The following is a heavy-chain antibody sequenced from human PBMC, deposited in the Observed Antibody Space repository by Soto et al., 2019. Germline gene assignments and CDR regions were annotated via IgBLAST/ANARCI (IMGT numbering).Heavy chain of an antibody. J-gene: IGHJ5*02. D-gene: IGHD2-2*01. V-gene: IGHV3-21*01. CDR2: ISSSSSYI. CDR1: GFTFSSYS. Sequence: GGSLRLSCAASGFTFSSYSMNWVRQAPGEGLEWVSSISSSSSYIYYADSVKGPFTISRDNAKNSLYLQMNSLRAEDTAVYYCARDQKLGYCSSTSCPLGAYNWFDPWGQGTLVTVSS. CDR3: ARDQKLGYCSSTSCPLGAYNWFDP.